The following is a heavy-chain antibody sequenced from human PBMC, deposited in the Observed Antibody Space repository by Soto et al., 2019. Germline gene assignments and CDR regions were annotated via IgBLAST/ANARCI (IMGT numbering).Heavy chain of an antibody. J-gene: IGHJ4*02. V-gene: IGHV1-69*01. CDR1: VEFFSNYG. CDR3: ARVFPDGWVEPGVVRGYLDT. CDR2: IIPIFGTI. Sequence: QAQLVQSGAEVKEPGSSVKVSCKASVEFFSNYGISWVRQAPGQGLEWMGGIIPIFGTISYAEKFQGRVTLTADESTTTVYMQLRSLGSADTAFYYCARVFPDGWVEPGVVRGYLDTWGRGTLVTVSS. D-gene: IGHD3-10*01.